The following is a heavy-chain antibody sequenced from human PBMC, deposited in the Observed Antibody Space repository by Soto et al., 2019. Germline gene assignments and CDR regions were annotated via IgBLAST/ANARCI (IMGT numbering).Heavy chain of an antibody. CDR3: AKALRYCSSTTCPPYYGLDV. CDR1: GFTFSSYG. J-gene: IGHJ6*02. CDR2: ISYDGSNT. D-gene: IGHD2-2*01. V-gene: IGHV3-30*18. Sequence: QVQLVESGGGVVQPGRSLRLSCAASGFTFSSYGMHWVRQAPGKGLEWVAVISYDGSNTYYADSVKGRFTISRDNSRNTLYLQMKSLRAEDTAVYYCAKALRYCSSTTCPPYYGLDVWGQGTTVTVSS.